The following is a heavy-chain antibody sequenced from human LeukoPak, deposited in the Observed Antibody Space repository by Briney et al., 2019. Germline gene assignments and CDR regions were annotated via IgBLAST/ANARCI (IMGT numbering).Heavy chain of an antibody. CDR3: ARRRFLELLSYTMDV. D-gene: IGHD3-3*01. V-gene: IGHV4-34*01. CDR2: INHGGST. Sequence: SETLSLTCAVYDGSFSGYYWSWIRQPPGKGLEWIGEINHGGSTNYNPSLKSRVTISVDTSKNQFSLKLSSVTAADTAVYYCARRRFLELLSYTMDVWGQGATVTVSS. CDR1: DGSFSGYY. J-gene: IGHJ6*02.